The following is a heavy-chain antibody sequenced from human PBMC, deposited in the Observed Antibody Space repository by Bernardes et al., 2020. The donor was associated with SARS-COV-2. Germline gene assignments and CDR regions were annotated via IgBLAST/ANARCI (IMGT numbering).Heavy chain of an antibody. V-gene: IGHV4-39*07. CDR1: GGSISSSSYY. CDR2: IYYSGST. Sequence: WETLSLTCTVSGGSISSSSYYWGWIRQPPGKGLEWIGSIYYSGSTYYNPSLKSRVTISVDTSKNQFSLKLSSVTAADTAVYYCARVVVPAAILSYYYYMDVWGKGTTVTVSS. CDR3: ARVVVPAAILSYYYYMDV. D-gene: IGHD2-2*01. J-gene: IGHJ6*03.